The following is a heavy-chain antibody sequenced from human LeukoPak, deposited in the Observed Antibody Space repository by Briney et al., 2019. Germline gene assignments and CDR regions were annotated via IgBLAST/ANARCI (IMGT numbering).Heavy chain of an antibody. CDR3: ALVGATSWAPFDY. CDR2: INSSSSYI. D-gene: IGHD1-26*01. V-gene: IGHV3-21*01. CDR1: GFTFSRFS. J-gene: IGHJ4*02. Sequence: GGSLTLSCAVSGFTFSRFSMTWVRQAPGKGLEWVSSINSSSSYIYYRDPVKGRFTISRDNAKNSLYLQMHSLRAEDTAVYYCALVGATSWAPFDYWGQGTLVTVSS.